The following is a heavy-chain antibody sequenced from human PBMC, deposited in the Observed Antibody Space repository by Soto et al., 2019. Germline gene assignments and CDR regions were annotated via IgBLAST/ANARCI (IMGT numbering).Heavy chain of an antibody. D-gene: IGHD3-22*01. V-gene: IGHV1-69*04. Sequence: ASVKVSCKASGGSFSTYTITWVRQAPGQGLEWMGSIIPILGIRDYAQKFQGRVTITADESTSTAYMELSSLRSEDTAVYYCARDAGFNYYDSSGYYYVVGYFQHWGQGTLVTVSS. CDR2: IIPILGIR. CDR3: ARDAGFNYYDSSGYYYVVGYFQH. J-gene: IGHJ1*01. CDR1: GGSFSTYT.